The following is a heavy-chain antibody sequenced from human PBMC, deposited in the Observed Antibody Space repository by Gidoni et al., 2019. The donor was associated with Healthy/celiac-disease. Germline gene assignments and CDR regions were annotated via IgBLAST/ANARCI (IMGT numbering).Heavy chain of an antibody. V-gene: IGHV3-48*01. CDR3: ARSCRWGIAAALGDYYYGMDV. CDR1: GFTFISFI. J-gene: IGHJ6*02. D-gene: IGHD6-13*01. CDR2: ISSSSSTI. Sequence: EVQLVESGGGLVQPGVSLILPCAASGFTFISFIMNWFRQAPGKGLEWVSYISSSSSTIYYADSVKGRFTISRDNAKNSLYLQMNSLRAEDTAVCYCARSCRWGIAAALGDYYYGMDVWGQGTTVTVSS.